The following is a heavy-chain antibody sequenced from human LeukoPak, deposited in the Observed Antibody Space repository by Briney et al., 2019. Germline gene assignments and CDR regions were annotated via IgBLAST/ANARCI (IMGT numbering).Heavy chain of an antibody. J-gene: IGHJ4*02. CDR3: VTLGYCSGGSCYRVLIFDY. CDR1: GFTFSSNY. V-gene: IGHV3-66*02. CDR2: IYSGGST. Sequence: GGSLRLSCAASGFTFSSNYMSWVRQAPGKGLEWVSVIYSGGSTYYADSVKGRFTISRDNSKNTLDIQMNSLRAEDTAVYYCVTLGYCSGGSCYRVLIFDYWGQGTLVTVSS. D-gene: IGHD2-15*01.